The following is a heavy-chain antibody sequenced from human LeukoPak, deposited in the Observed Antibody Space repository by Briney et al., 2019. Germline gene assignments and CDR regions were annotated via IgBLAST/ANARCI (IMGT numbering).Heavy chain of an antibody. CDR3: ARYSSVHFDY. CDR1: GFTFSSYW. V-gene: IGHV3-74*01. Sequence: GGSLRLSCAASGFTFSSYWMHWVRQAPGKGLVWVSRINSDGSSTIYADSVKGRFAISRDNAKNTLYLQMNSLRVEDTAVYYCARYSSVHFDYWGQGILVTVSS. CDR2: INSDGSST. J-gene: IGHJ4*02. D-gene: IGHD6-19*01.